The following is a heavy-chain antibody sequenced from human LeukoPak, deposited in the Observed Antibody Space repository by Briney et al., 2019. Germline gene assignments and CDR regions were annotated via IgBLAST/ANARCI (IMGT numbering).Heavy chain of an antibody. CDR1: GGTFNIYA. V-gene: IGHV1-69*06. J-gene: IGHJ3*02. CDR2: IITMSDTA. Sequence: ASVKVSCKASGGTFNIYAISWVRQAPGQGREWMGGIITMSDTANYPQKFRGRLTITADIPTSTVYMELSSLRSEDTAVYYCAREDDTGRYMGDDAFDIWGQGTMVTVSS. D-gene: IGHD1-26*01. CDR3: AREDDTGRYMGDDAFDI.